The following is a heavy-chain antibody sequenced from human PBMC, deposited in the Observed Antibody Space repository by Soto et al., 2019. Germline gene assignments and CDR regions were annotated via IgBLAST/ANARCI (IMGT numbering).Heavy chain of an antibody. CDR1: GFTFSSYA. V-gene: IGHV3-23*01. D-gene: IGHD3-22*01. Sequence: GGSLRLSCAASGFTFSSYAMSWVRQAPGKGLEWVSAISGSGGSTYYADSVKGRFTISRDNSKNTLYLQMNSLRAEETAVYDCANEIYDAPPMYYYDSSGYHLWGQGTLVTVSS. J-gene: IGHJ4*02. CDR3: ANEIYDAPPMYYYDSSGYHL. CDR2: ISGSGGST.